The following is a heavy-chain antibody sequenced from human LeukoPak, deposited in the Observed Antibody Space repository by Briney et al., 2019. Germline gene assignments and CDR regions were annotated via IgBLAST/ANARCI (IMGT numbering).Heavy chain of an antibody. CDR1: GLTFSSYG. D-gene: IGHD3-10*01. CDR2: ISLDGSNK. CDR3: AKDGEVSWFGPESY. Sequence: GRSLRLSCAASGLTFSSYGMHSVRQAPGKGLEWVALISLDGSNKDYAESVKGRFTISRDSSKNTLYLQMNSLRAEDTAVYYCAKDGEVSWFGPESYWGQGTLVAVSS. J-gene: IGHJ4*02. V-gene: IGHV3-30*18.